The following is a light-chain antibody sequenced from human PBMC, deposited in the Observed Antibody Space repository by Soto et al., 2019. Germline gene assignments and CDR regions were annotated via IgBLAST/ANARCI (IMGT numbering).Light chain of an antibody. Sequence: QSVLTQPASVSGSPGQSITISCTGSSSDIGTYNYVSWYQQHPGKAPKLMIYGVTNWPSGVSNRFSGSKSDNTASLTISGLQAEDEADYYCISYTGDTTPYVFGTGTKVTVL. V-gene: IGLV2-14*01. CDR1: SSDIGTYNY. CDR2: GVT. J-gene: IGLJ1*01. CDR3: ISYTGDTTPYV.